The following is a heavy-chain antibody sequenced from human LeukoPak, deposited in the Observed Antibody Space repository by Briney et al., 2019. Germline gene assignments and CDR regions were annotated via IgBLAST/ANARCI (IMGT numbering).Heavy chain of an antibody. J-gene: IGHJ4*02. CDR3: ARVNYGSATKEDY. Sequence: TSETLSLTCTVSGGSISSGGYYWSWIRQHPGKGLEWIGYIYYSGSAYYNPSLKSRVTISVDTSENQFSLKLSSVTAADTAVYYCARVNYGSATKEDYWGQGTLVTVSS. V-gene: IGHV4-31*03. CDR1: GGSISSGGYY. CDR2: IYYSGSA. D-gene: IGHD3-10*01.